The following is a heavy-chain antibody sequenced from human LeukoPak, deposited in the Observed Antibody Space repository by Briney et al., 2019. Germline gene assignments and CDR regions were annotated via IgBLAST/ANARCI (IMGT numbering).Heavy chain of an antibody. CDR1: GFTFGNHA. CDR2: ISYDGSSE. J-gene: IGHJ4*02. Sequence: GGSLRLSCAVSGFTFGNHAKHWVRQAPGKGLEWVSKISYDGSSELYTDSVKGRFTISRDNSKSTLYLQMNSLRAEDTAVYYCARVRYSSSGYGGDYFDYWGQGTLVTVSS. D-gene: IGHD6-13*01. V-gene: IGHV3-30*04. CDR3: ARVRYSSSGYGGDYFDY.